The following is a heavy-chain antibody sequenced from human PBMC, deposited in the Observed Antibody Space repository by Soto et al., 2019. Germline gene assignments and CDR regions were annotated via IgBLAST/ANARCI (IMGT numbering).Heavy chain of an antibody. Sequence: QLQLQESGPGLVKPSETLSLTCTVSGGSISSSSYYWGWIRQPPGKGLEWIGSIYYSGSTYYNPSLKSRVTISVDTSKNQFSLKLSSVTAADTAVYYCARQLFDLLWFGEDRRYYFDYWGQGTLVTVSS. V-gene: IGHV4-39*01. J-gene: IGHJ4*02. CDR3: ARQLFDLLWFGEDRRYYFDY. CDR2: IYYSGST. CDR1: GGSISSSSYY. D-gene: IGHD3-10*01.